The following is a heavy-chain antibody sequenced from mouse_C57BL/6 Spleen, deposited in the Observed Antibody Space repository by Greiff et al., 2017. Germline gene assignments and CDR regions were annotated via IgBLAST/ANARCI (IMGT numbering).Heavy chain of an antibody. CDR1: GYTFTDYE. CDR2: IDPETGGT. CDR3: ASWDEYFDV. Sequence: QVQLKESGAELVRPGASVTLSCKASGYTFTDYEMHWVKQTPVHGLEWIGAIDPETGGTAYNQKFKGKAILTADTSSSTAYMELRSLTSEDSAVYYCASWDEYFDVWGTGTTVTVSS. V-gene: IGHV1-15*01. J-gene: IGHJ1*03. D-gene: IGHD4-1*01.